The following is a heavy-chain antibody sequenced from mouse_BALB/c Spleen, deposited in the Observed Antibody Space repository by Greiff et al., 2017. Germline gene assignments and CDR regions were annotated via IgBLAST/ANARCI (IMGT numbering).Heavy chain of an antibody. Sequence: VQLQQSGPELVRPGVSVKISCKGSSYTFTDYAMHWVKQSHAKSLEWIGLISTYYGNTNYNQKFKGKATMTVDKSSSTAYMELARLTSEDSAVYYCAREGTTVVGDAMDYWGQGTSVTVSS. V-gene: IGHV1-67*01. D-gene: IGHD1-1*01. CDR3: AREGTTVVGDAMDY. J-gene: IGHJ4*01. CDR2: ISTYYGNT. CDR1: SYTFTDYA.